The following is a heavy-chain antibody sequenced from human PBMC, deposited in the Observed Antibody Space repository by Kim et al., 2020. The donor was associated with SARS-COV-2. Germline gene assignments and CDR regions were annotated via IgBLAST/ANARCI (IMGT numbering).Heavy chain of an antibody. V-gene: IGHV3-9*01. CDR2: ITWNSGKI. J-gene: IGHJ3*02. D-gene: IGHD3-22*01. CDR1: GFTFDDYA. CDR3: VKGRYFDSSGHYSEDI. Sequence: GGYLRLSCEGSGFTFDDYAMHWVRQVPGKGLEWVSGITWNSGKIGDVDSVKGRFTISRDNAKKSLYLQMSSLGVEDTALYYCVKGRYFDSSGHYSEDIWGQGTMVTVSS.